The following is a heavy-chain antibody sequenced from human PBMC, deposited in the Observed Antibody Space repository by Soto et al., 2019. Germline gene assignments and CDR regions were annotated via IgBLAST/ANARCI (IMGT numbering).Heavy chain of an antibody. J-gene: IGHJ5*02. Sequence: SSVQVSCKASGNPFTSYYMHWVRQAPGQGLESMGIINPSGGSTSYAQKFQGRVTMTRDTSTSTVYMELSSLRSEDTAVYYGAREGDHSNRFDPWGQGTLVTVSS. CDR2: INPSGGST. V-gene: IGHV1-46*01. CDR1: GNPFTSYY. CDR3: AREGDHSNRFDP. D-gene: IGHD3-10*01.